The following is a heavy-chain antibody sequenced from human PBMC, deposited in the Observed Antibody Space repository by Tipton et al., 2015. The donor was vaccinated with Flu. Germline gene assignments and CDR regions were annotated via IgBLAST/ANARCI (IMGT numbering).Heavy chain of an antibody. CDR3: AKSGSYTSGWYRV. Sequence: SLRLSCAASGFTFRNYWMTWVRQAPGKGLEWVATISESGTRVYDADSVRGRFTISRDNSKNTMYLQMSGLRAGDTAMYYCAKSGSYTSGWYRVWGQGTLVTVSS. V-gene: IGHV3-23*01. CDR1: GFTFRNYW. CDR2: ISESGTRV. D-gene: IGHD6-19*01. J-gene: IGHJ1*01.